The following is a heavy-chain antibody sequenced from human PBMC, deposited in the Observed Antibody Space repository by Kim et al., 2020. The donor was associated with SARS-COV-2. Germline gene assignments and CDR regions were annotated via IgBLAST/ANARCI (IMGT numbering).Heavy chain of an antibody. J-gene: IGHJ4*02. CDR3: ARVGYDYGSGSSYFDN. V-gene: IGHV4-59*01. Sequence: LKSRVTISVDTSKSQCTLKLSSVTAADTAVYYCARVGYDYGSGSSYFDNWGQGTLVTVSS. D-gene: IGHD3-10*01.